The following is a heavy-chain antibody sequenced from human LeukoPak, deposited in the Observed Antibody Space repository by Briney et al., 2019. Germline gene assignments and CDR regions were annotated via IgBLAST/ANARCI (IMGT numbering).Heavy chain of an antibody. J-gene: IGHJ6*03. V-gene: IGHV1-46*03. CDR2: IDPRAGNT. D-gene: IGHD1-1*01. Sequence: ASVKLSCKASGYTFTSYYMHWVRQAPGQGLEWIGIIDPRAGNTNYAQKFQGRVTMTRDTSTSTVYMDLSSLRSEDTAVYYSARNHKDSRSTSCHIYYSSYMAVWGKGTTATVSS. CDR1: GYTFTSYY. CDR3: ARNHKDSRSTSCHIYYSSYMAV.